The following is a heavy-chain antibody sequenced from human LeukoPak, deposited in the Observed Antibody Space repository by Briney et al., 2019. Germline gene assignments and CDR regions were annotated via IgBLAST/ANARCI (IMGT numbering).Heavy chain of an antibody. CDR1: GITLSNYG. CDR3: AKRGVVIRVVLVGFHREAYYFDF. J-gene: IGHJ4*02. CDR2: LSGSGGVT. V-gene: IGHV3-23*01. Sequence: GGSLRLSCGVSGITLSNYGMSWVRQAPGKGLEWVAGLSGSGGVTKYADSVKGRFTISRDNPKNTLFLQMNSLRAEDTAVYFCAKRGVVIRVVLVGFHREAYYFDFWGQGALVTVSS. D-gene: IGHD3-10*01.